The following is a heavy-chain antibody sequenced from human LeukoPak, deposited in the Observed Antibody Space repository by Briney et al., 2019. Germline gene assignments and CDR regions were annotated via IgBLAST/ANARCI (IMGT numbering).Heavy chain of an antibody. Sequence: GASVKVSCKASGYTFTSYGISWVRQAPGQGLEWMGWISAYNGNTNYAQKLQGRVTMTTDTPTSTAYMELRSLRSDDTAVYYCARGRWELLVLSAFDIWGQGTMVTVSS. J-gene: IGHJ3*02. CDR3: ARGRWELLVLSAFDI. V-gene: IGHV1-18*01. D-gene: IGHD1-26*01. CDR1: GYTFTSYG. CDR2: ISAYNGNT.